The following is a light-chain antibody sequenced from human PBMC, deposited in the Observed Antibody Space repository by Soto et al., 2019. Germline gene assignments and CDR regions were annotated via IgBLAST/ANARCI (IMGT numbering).Light chain of an antibody. V-gene: IGLV4-69*01. CDR3: QTSDTGINWV. J-gene: IGLJ3*02. Sequence: QPVLTQSPSASASLGASVKLTCTLSSGHSSYAIAWHQQQPEKGPRYLMKLNSDGSHNKGDGIPDRFSGSSSGAERYLTISSLQSEDEADYYCQTSDTGINWVFGGGTKLTVL. CDR1: SGHSSYA. CDR2: LNSDGSH.